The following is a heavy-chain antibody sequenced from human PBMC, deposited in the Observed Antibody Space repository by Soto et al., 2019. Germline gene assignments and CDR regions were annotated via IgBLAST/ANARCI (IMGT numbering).Heavy chain of an antibody. J-gene: IGHJ4*02. CDR2: IYSGGNT. CDR3: VSTDNFDY. Sequence: EVQLVESGGGLVQPGGSLRLSCAGSGFTVSSNYMSWVRQAPGKGLEWVSVIYSGGNTYYADSVQGRFTISRDNSKNTLYLQMNSLRAEDTAVYYCVSTDNFDYWGQGTQVTVSS. V-gene: IGHV3-66*01. CDR1: GFTVSSNY.